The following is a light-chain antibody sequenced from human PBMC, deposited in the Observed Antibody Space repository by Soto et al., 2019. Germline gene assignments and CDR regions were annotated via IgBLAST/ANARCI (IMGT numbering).Light chain of an antibody. V-gene: IGLV2-14*01. CDR1: SSDVGAYNY. J-gene: IGLJ1*01. Sequence: QSALTQPPSASGSPGQSVTISCTGTSSDVGAYNYVSWYQQHPGKAPKLMIYEVSNRPSGVSNRFSGSKSGNTASLTISGLQAEDEADYYCSSYTSSSILYVFGTGTKLTVL. CDR3: SSYTSSSILYV. CDR2: EVS.